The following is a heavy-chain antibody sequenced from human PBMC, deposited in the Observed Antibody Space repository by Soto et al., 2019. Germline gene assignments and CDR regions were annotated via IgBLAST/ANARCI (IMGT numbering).Heavy chain of an antibody. CDR3: ASSVFRRCYGMDV. V-gene: IGHV1-69*02. CDR1: GGTFSSYT. Sequence: SVKVSCKASGGTFSSYTISWVRQAPGQGLEWMGRIIPILGIANYAQKFQGRVTITRDTSASTAYMELSSLRSEDTAVYYCASSVFRRCYGMDVWGQGTTVTVSS. J-gene: IGHJ6*02. D-gene: IGHD2-21*01. CDR2: IIPILGIA.